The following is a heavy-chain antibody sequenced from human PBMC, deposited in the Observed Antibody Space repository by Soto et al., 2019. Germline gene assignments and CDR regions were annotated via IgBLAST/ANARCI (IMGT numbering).Heavy chain of an antibody. J-gene: IGHJ4*02. Sequence: GGSLRLSCAASGFTFSSYGMHWVRQAPGKGLEWVAVIWYDGSNKYYADSVKGRFTISRDNSKNTLYLQMNSLRAEDTAVYYCARDLATEWLVLDYFDYWGQGTLVTVSS. CDR2: IWYDGSNK. D-gene: IGHD6-19*01. CDR3: ARDLATEWLVLDYFDY. CDR1: GFTFSSYG. V-gene: IGHV3-33*01.